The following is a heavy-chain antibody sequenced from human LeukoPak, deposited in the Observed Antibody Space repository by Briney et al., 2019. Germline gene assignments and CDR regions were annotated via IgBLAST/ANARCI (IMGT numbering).Heavy chain of an antibody. CDR3: ARANMDDRSGRYRFDY. CDR1: GYTFTGYY. V-gene: IGHV1-2*02. J-gene: IGHJ4*02. Sequence: ASVKVSCKASGYTFTGYYMHWVRQAPGQGLEWMGWINPSSGGTNYAQKFQGRVTMTRDTSISTAYMELSRLRSDDTAVYYCARANMDDRSGRYRFDYWGQGTLVTVSP. CDR2: INPSSGGT. D-gene: IGHD6-19*01.